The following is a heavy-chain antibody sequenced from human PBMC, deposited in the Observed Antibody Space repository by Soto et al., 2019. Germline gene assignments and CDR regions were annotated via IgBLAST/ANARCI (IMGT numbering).Heavy chain of an antibody. Sequence: SETLSLTCTVSGGSLSSYYWTWIRQPPGKGLEWIGYVYYSGNTNYNPSLKSRVTISVDTSKNQFSLKLTSVTPADTAVYYCATRGIVGPIYWGQGTLVTVSS. J-gene: IGHJ4*02. CDR3: ATRGIVGPIY. D-gene: IGHD1-26*01. V-gene: IGHV4-59*12. CDR1: GGSLSSYY. CDR2: VYYSGNT.